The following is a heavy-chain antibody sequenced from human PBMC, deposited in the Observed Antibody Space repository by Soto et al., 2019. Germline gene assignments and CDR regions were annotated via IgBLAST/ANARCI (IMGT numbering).Heavy chain of an antibody. J-gene: IGHJ4*02. Sequence: LRLSCAASGFTFSSYGMHWVRQAPGKGLEWVAVIWYDGSNKYYADSVKGRFTISRDNSKNTLYLQMNSLRAEDTAVYYCARVGYYDSSGLDYWGQGTLVTVSS. CDR3: ARVGYYDSSGLDY. CDR1: GFTFSSYG. CDR2: IWYDGSNK. D-gene: IGHD3-22*01. V-gene: IGHV3-33*01.